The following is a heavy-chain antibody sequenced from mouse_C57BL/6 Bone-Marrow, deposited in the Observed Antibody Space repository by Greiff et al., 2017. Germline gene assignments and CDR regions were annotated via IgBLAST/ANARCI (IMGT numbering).Heavy chain of an antibody. D-gene: IGHD1-1*01. CDR3: ARGEAVVATKWYFDV. V-gene: IGHV1-81*01. Sequence: VKLMESGAELARPGASVKLSCKASGYTFTSYGISWVKQRTGQGLEWIGEIYPRSGNTYYNEKFKGKATLTADKSSSTAYMELRSLTSEDSAVYFCARGEAVVATKWYFDVWGTGTTVTVSS. CDR1: GYTFTSYG. CDR2: IYPRSGNT. J-gene: IGHJ1*03.